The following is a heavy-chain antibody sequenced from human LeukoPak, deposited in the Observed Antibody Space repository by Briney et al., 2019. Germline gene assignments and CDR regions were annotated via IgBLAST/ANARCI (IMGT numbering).Heavy chain of an antibody. CDR2: INPNSGGT. CDR3: ARGRPPYYYYYGMDV. CDR1: GYTFTGYY. Sequence: ASVTVSFTASGYTFTGYYMHWVRQAPGQGLEWMGWINPNSGGTNYAQKFQGWVTMTRDTSISTAYMELSRLRSDDTAVYYCARGRPPYYYYYGMDVWGQGTTVTVSS. J-gene: IGHJ6*02. V-gene: IGHV1-2*04.